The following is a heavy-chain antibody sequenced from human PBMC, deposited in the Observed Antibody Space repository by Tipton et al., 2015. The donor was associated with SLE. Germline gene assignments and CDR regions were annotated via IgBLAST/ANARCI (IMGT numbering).Heavy chain of an antibody. V-gene: IGHV4-34*01. CDR1: GGSFSGYY. CDR2: INHSGST. CDR3: AVVVSNDAFDI. Sequence: TLSLTCAVYGGSFSGYYWSWIRQPPGKGLEWIGEINHSGSTNYNPSLKSPVTISVDTSKNQFSLKLSSVTAADTAVYYCAVVVSNDAFDIWGQGTMVTVSS. J-gene: IGHJ3*02. D-gene: IGHD2-21*01.